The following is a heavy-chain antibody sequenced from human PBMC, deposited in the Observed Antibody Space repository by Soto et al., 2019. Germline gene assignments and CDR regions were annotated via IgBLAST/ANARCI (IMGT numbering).Heavy chain of an antibody. D-gene: IGHD1-7*01. J-gene: IGHJ4*02. V-gene: IGHV3-21*06. CDR1: GFIFSDYS. CDR3: ARDSELPLPFDY. Sequence: PGGSLRLSCAASGFIFSDYSMNWVRQAPGKGLEWVSYISTNSRYIYYVDSVKGRFTVSRDDATNSLYLQMNNLTAEDTAVYYCARDSELPLPFDYWGQGTPVTVSS. CDR2: ISTNSRYI.